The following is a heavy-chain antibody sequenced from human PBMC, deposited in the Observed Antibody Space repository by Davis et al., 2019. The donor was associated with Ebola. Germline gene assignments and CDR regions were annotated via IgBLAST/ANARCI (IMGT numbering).Heavy chain of an antibody. V-gene: IGHV1-69*10. D-gene: IGHD6-13*01. CDR3: ARVRLPKQHPTGMDV. J-gene: IGHJ6*02. CDR1: GYTFTSYY. Sequence: AASVKVSCKASGYTFTSYYMHWVRQAPGQGLEWMGGIIPILGIANYAQKFQGRVTITADKSTSTAYMELSSLRSEDTAVYYCARVRLPKQHPTGMDVWGQGTTVTVSS. CDR2: IIPILGIA.